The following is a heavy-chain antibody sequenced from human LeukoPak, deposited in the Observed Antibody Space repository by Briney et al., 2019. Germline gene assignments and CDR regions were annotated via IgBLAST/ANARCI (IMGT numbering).Heavy chain of an antibody. Sequence: GGSLRLSCAASGFSVTHYGMHWVRQSPGKGLEWLALISYDGNNKFYADSVKGRFTVSRDDSKNTLYLQMNSLRAEDAAVYYCARVVSYYGSSYRLLDLWGRGTLVTVSS. J-gene: IGHJ2*01. CDR3: ARVVSYYGSSYRLLDL. D-gene: IGHD3-10*01. CDR1: GFSVTHYG. V-gene: IGHV3-30*03. CDR2: ISYDGNNK.